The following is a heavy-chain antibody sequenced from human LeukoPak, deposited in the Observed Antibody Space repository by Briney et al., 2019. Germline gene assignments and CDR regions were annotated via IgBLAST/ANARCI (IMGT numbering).Heavy chain of an antibody. D-gene: IGHD2-2*01. V-gene: IGHV4-39*01. Sequence: SETLSLTCTVSGGSISSSSYYWVWVRQPPGKGLEWIGSIYYSGSTYYNPSLKSRVTISVDTSKNQFSLKLSSVTAADTAVYYCARRRGVVVPAARGGRSYYFDYWGQGTLVTVSS. CDR1: GGSISSSSYY. CDR2: IYYSGST. J-gene: IGHJ4*02. CDR3: ARRRGVVVPAARGGRSYYFDY.